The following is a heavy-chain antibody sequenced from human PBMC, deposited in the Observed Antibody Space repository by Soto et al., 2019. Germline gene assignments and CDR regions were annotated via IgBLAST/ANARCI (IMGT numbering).Heavy chain of an antibody. V-gene: IGHV4-31*03. J-gene: IGHJ6*02. D-gene: IGHD3-3*01. CDR1: GGSISSGGYY. CDR2: IYYSGST. CDR3: ARDRIDFWSGSYYYYGMDV. Sequence: SETLSLTCTVSGGSISSGGYYWSWIRQHPGKGLEWIGYIYYSGSTYYNPSLKSRATISVDTSKNQFSLKLSSVTAADTAVYYCARDRIDFWSGSYYYYGMDVWGQGTTVTVSS.